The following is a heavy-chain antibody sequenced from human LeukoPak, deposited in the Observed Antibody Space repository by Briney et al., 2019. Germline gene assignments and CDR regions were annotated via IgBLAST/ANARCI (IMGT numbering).Heavy chain of an antibody. Sequence: SETLSLTCTVSGGSISSYYWSWIRQPAGKGLEWIGRIYTSESTNYSPSLKSRVTMSVDTSKNQFSLKLSSVTAADTAVYYCAREAIVVPTFDYWGQGTLVTVSS. CDR3: AREAIVVPTFDY. J-gene: IGHJ4*02. V-gene: IGHV4-4*07. D-gene: IGHD2-2*01. CDR1: GGSISSYY. CDR2: IYTSEST.